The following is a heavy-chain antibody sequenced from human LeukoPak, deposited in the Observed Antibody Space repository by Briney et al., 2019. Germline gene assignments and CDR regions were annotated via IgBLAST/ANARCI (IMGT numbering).Heavy chain of an antibody. CDR1: GFTFSIYG. CDR2: MSSDGGDI. J-gene: IGHJ4*02. D-gene: IGHD6-19*01. CDR3: SKTIAVADPTDY. V-gene: IGHV3-30*18. Sequence: GRSLRLSCAASGFTFSIYGMHWVRQAPGKGLEWLAVMSSDGGDIYYADSVKGRFTISRDNSKNTLYLQMNSLRAEDTAVYYCSKTIAVADPTDYWGQGTLVTVSS.